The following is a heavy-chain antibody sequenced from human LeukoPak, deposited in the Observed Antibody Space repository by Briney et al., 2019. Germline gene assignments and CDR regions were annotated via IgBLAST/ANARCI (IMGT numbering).Heavy chain of an antibody. J-gene: IGHJ3*02. CDR2: ISSSSYI. V-gene: IGHV3-69-1*01. D-gene: IGHD3-22*01. Sequence: GGSLRLSCAASGFTVTTNYMNWVRQAPGKGLEWVSSISSSSYIYYADSVKGRFTISRDNAKNSLYLQMNSLRAEDTAVYYCARDVRGGSSGYYGAFDIWGQGTMVTVSS. CDR1: GFTVTTNY. CDR3: ARDVRGGSSGYYGAFDI.